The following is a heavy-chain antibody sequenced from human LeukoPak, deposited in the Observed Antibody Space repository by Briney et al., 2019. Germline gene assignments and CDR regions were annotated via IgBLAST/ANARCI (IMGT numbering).Heavy chain of an antibody. J-gene: IGHJ3*02. CDR1: GGSISSSSYY. Sequence: SETLSLTCTVSGGSISSSSYYWGWIRQPPGKGLEWIGGIYYSGSTYYNPSLKSRVTISVDTSKNQFSLKLSSVTAADTAVYYCARDLVVSDSSDYDAFDIWGQGTMVTVSS. V-gene: IGHV4-39*07. CDR2: IYYSGST. D-gene: IGHD3-22*01. CDR3: ARDLVVSDSSDYDAFDI.